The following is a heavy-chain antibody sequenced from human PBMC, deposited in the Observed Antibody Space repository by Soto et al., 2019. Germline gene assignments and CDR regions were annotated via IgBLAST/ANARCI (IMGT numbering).Heavy chain of an antibody. J-gene: IGHJ4*02. CDR1: GFTFSSYG. CDR2: ISYDGSNK. Sequence: GGSLRLSCAASGFTFSSYGMHWVRQAPGKGLEWVAVISYDGSNKYYADSVKGRFTISRDNSKNTLYLQMNSLRAEDTAVYYCAKDLEVRAVAGFDYWGQGTLVTVSS. D-gene: IGHD6-19*01. CDR3: AKDLEVRAVAGFDY. V-gene: IGHV3-30*18.